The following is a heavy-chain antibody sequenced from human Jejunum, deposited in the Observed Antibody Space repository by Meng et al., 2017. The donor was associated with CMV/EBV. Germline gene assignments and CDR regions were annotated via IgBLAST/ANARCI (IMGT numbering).Heavy chain of an antibody. D-gene: IGHD1-1*01. J-gene: IGHJ4*02. CDR1: GYNVIGYY. CDR3: VPGTTRGYYFDN. V-gene: IGHV1-2*02. CDR2: IDPKNAGT. Sequence: KTSGYNVIGYYIHWVRQAPGRGLEWMGWIDPKNAGTNFAQKFQGRVTMTTDASINTAYMELSRLRSDDTAVYYCVPGTTRGYYFDNWGQGTLVTVSS.